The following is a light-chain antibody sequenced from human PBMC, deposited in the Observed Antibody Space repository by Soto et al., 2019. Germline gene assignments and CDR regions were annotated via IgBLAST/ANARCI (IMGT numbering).Light chain of an antibody. CDR3: SSYAGSTRVV. CDR1: SSDVGGYNY. CDR2: EVS. J-gene: IGLJ2*01. Sequence: ALTQPPSASGSPGQSVTISCTGTSSDVGGYNYVSWYQQHPGKAPKLMIYEVSKRPSGVPDRFSGSKSGNTASLTVSGLQAEDEADYYCSSYAGSTRVVFGGGTKVTVL. V-gene: IGLV2-8*01.